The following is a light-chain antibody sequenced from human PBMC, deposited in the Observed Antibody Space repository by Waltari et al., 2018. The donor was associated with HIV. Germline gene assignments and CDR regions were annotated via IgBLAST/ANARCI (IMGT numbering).Light chain of an antibody. J-gene: IGLJ2*01. CDR3: CAYAGGLE. CDR1: SSDTGNYKL. CDR2: EDN. Sequence: QSALTQPASVSGSPGQSITIPCTGTSSDTGNYKLVYWFQLIPGTAPHLIIYEDNKRPSGVSNRFSGSKSADTASLTISGLQAEDEADYYCCAYAGGLEFGGGTKLTVL. V-gene: IGLV2-23*01.